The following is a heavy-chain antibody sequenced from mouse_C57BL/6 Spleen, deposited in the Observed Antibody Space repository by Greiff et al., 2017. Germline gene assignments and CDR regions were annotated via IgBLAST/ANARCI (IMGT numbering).Heavy chain of an antibody. CDR2: ISDGGSYT. CDR3: ARDSVGHFDY. D-gene: IGHD4-1*01. Sequence: DVKLVESGGGLVKPGGSLKLSCAASGFTFSSYAMSWVRQTPEKRLEWVATISDGGSYTYYPDNVKGRFTISRDNAKNNLYLQMSHLKSEDTAMYYCARDSVGHFDYWGQGTTLTVSS. CDR1: GFTFSSYA. V-gene: IGHV5-4*01. J-gene: IGHJ2*01.